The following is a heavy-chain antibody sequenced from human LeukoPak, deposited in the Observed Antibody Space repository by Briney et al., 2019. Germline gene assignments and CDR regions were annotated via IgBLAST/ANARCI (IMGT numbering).Heavy chain of an antibody. J-gene: IGHJ1*01. V-gene: IGHV3-48*01. CDR1: GFTFSTYW. Sequence: PGGSLRLSCAGSGFTFSTYWMSWVRQAPGKGLEWVSYISTSSSTIYSADSVKGRFTISRDNAKNSLYLQMNSLRAEDTAVYYCARGPRLPQYFQYWGQGTLVTVSS. CDR3: ARGPRLPQYFQY. CDR2: ISTSSSTI. D-gene: IGHD3-16*01.